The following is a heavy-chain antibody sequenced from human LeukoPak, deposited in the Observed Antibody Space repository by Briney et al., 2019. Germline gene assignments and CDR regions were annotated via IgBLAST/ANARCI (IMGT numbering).Heavy chain of an antibody. CDR2: ISAYNGNT. CDR3: ARDGDYVWGSYRSNWFDP. D-gene: IGHD3-16*02. CDR1: GYTFTSHG. V-gene: IGHV1-18*01. Sequence: ASVKVSCKASGYTFTSHGISWVRQAPGQGLEWMGWISAYNGNTNYAQKLQGRVTMTTDTSTSTAYMELSRLRSDDTAVYYCARDGDYVWGSYRSNWFDPWGQGTLVTVSS. J-gene: IGHJ5*02.